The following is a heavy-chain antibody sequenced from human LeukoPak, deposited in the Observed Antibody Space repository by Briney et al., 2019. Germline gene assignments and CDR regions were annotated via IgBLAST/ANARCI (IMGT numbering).Heavy chain of an antibody. CDR2: MNPNSGNT. CDR3: ARGGYRNYYYYGMDV. J-gene: IGHJ6*02. CDR1: GYTFTSYD. Sequence: ASVEVSCKASGYTFTSYDINWVRQATGQGLEWMGWMNPNSGNTGYAQKFQGRVTMTRNTSISTAYMELSSLRSEDTAVYYCARGGYRNYYYYGMDVWGQGTTVTVSS. D-gene: IGHD5-18*01. V-gene: IGHV1-8*01.